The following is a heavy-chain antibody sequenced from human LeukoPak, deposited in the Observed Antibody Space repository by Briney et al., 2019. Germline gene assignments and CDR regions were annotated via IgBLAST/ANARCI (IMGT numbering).Heavy chain of an antibody. Sequence: APVKVSCKASGGTFSSYAISWVRQAPGQGLEWMGGIIPIFGTANYAQKFQGRVTITADESTSTAYMELSSLRSEDTAVYYCARAASRGAYYFDYWGQGTLVTVSS. CDR1: GGTFSSYA. J-gene: IGHJ4*02. D-gene: IGHD3-10*01. V-gene: IGHV1-69*13. CDR2: IIPIFGTA. CDR3: ARAASRGAYYFDY.